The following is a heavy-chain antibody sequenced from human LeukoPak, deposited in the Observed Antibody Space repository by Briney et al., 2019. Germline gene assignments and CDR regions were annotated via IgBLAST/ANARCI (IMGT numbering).Heavy chain of an antibody. CDR1: GFTFSSYE. CDR3: ARAVLYYYYGMDV. Sequence: GGSLRLSCAASGFTFSSYEMSWVRQAPGKGLEWVSYISSSGGTIYYADSVKGRFTISRDTAKNSLYLQMNRLRAEDTAVYYCARAVLYYYYGMDVWGQGTTVTVSS. CDR2: ISSSGGTI. V-gene: IGHV3-48*03. J-gene: IGHJ6*02.